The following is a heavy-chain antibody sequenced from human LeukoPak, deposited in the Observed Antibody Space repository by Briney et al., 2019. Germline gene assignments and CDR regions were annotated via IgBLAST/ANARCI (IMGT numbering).Heavy chain of an antibody. J-gene: IGHJ6*02. CDR3: ARREYSSGFTYYYYGMDV. Sequence: SETLSLTCTVSGGPISSYYWSWIRQPPGKGLEWIGYIYYSGSTNYNPSLKSRVTISVDTSKNQFSLKLSSVTAADTAVYYCARREYSSGFTYYYYGMDVWGQGTTVTVSS. CDR2: IYYSGST. D-gene: IGHD6-19*01. V-gene: IGHV4-59*01. CDR1: GGPISSYY.